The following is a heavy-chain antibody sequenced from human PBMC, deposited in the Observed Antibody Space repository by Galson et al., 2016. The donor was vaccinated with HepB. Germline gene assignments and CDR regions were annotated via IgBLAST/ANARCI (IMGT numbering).Heavy chain of an antibody. CDR3: AREISTLPGGGGWLDP. CDR2: VSGDNVNT. J-gene: IGHJ5*02. D-gene: IGHD3-10*01. CDR1: GYRFTNYG. Sequence: SVKVSCKAVGYRFTNYGFNWVRQAPGHGLEWMGWVSGDNVNTNYAQKFQGRVILTTDRSTTTAYMELRSLTYEDTAVYYCAREISTLPGGGGWLDPWGQGTLVTVS. V-gene: IGHV1-18*01.